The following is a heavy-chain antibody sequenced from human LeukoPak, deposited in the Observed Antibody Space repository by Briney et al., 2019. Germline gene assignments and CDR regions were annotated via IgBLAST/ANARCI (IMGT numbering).Heavy chain of an antibody. CDR3: ARESGSGYSSSWLFDP. J-gene: IGHJ5*02. CDR2: IIPIFGTA. V-gene: IGHV1-69*13. Sequence: SVTVSCKASGGTFSSYAISWVRQAPGQGLEWMGGIIPIFGTANYAQKFQGRVTITADESTSTAYMELSSLRSEDTAVYYCARESGSGYSSSWLFDPWGQGTLVTVSS. CDR1: GGTFSSYA. D-gene: IGHD6-13*01.